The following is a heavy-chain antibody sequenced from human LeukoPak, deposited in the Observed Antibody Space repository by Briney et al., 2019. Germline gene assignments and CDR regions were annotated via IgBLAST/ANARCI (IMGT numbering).Heavy chain of an antibody. CDR1: GFTFSSYD. Sequence: PGGSLRLSCAASGFTFSSYDMNWVRQAPGKGLEWVSFITRSGNTQYYADSVKGRFTISRDNAKNSLYLQMNSLRAEDTAVYYCARERTGSGYYYLDYWGQGTLVTVPS. D-gene: IGHD3-22*01. V-gene: IGHV3-48*03. CDR3: ARERTGSGYYYLDY. J-gene: IGHJ4*02. CDR2: ITRSGNTQ.